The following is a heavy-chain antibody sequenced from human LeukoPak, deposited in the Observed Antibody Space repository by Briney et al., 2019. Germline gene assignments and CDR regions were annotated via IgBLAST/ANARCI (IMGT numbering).Heavy chain of an antibody. V-gene: IGHV4-59*01. CDR3: ASGRSGSRTGYFDY. CDR2: IHSNGGA. Sequence: SETLSLTCTVSGGSISNYYWSWIRQPPGKGLEWIGFIHSNGGANYNPSLKSRVTISVDTSKNQFSLKLSSVTAADTAVYYCASGRSGSRTGYFDYWGQGTLVTVSS. J-gene: IGHJ4*02. CDR1: GGSISNYY. D-gene: IGHD1-26*01.